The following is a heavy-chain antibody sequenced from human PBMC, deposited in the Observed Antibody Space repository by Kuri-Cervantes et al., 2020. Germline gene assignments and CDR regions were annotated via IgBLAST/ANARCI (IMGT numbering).Heavy chain of an antibody. J-gene: IGHJ6*02. CDR1: GLIFSDAW. D-gene: IGHD5-12*01. V-gene: IGHV3-15*01. Sequence: GGSLRLSCEVSGLIFSDAWLSWVRQAPGKGLEWVGRIKSRGSGGTIDYAAPVKGRFTLSRDDSRKTMYLQMSSLRAEDTAVYYCARENDYSSGYDWDYYYYGMDVWGQGTTVTVSS. CDR2: IKSRGSGGTI. CDR3: ARENDYSSGYDWDYYYYGMDV.